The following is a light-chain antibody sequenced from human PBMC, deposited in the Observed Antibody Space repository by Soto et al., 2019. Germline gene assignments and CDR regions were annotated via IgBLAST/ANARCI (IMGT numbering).Light chain of an antibody. CDR2: AVS. Sequence: DLQMTQSPTSVSASVGDRVTISCRASQGISRWLAWYQQKPGKAPKLLISAVSSLQSGVPSRFSGSGSGTDFTLTINSLQPEDFATYYCQQSDSFSRFTFGPGTKVEIK. J-gene: IGKJ3*01. CDR1: QGISRW. CDR3: QQSDSFSRFT. V-gene: IGKV1-12*01.